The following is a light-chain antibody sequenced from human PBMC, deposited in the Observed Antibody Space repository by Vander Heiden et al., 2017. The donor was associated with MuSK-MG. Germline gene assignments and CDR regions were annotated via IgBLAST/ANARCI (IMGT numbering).Light chain of an antibody. CDR1: PGAVTSGYY. CDR2: STS. J-gene: IGLJ1*01. V-gene: IGLV7-43*01. CDR3: LLYYGGAHV. Sequence: QTVVTQEPSLPVSPGGTVTLTCASSPGAVTSGYYPNWFQQKPGQAPRALIDSTSNKHSWTPARFSGSLLGGKAALTLSGVQPEDEAEYYCLLYYGGAHVFGTGTKVTVL.